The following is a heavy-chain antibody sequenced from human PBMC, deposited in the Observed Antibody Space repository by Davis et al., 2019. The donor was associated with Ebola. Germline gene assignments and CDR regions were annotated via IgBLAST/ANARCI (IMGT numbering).Heavy chain of an antibody. CDR2: ISSSGSTI. D-gene: IGHD3-10*01. V-gene: IGHV3-48*04. J-gene: IGHJ4*02. CDR3: ARMGKSYYDSLWDY. Sequence: GGSLRLSCAASGFTFSSYSMNWVRQAPGKGLEWVSYISSSGSTIYYADSVKGRFTISRDNAKNSLYLQMNSLRAEDTAVYYCARMGKSYYDSLWDYWGQGTLVTVSS. CDR1: GFTFSSYS.